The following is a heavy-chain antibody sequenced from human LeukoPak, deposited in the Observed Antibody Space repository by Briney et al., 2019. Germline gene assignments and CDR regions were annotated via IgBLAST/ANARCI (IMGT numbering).Heavy chain of an antibody. D-gene: IGHD2-8*01. CDR3: ARVISDCTNFNCFKGYFDY. J-gene: IGHJ4*01. Sequence: APVKVSCKASGYTFTDYAIHWVRQAPGQSLEWMGWINGGNGNTKYSQKFQARVTITRDTSANTAYMELSSLGSEDTTIYYCARVISDCTNFNCFKGYFDYWGQGTPVTVSS. V-gene: IGHV1-3*01. CDR1: GYTFTDYA. CDR2: INGGNGNT.